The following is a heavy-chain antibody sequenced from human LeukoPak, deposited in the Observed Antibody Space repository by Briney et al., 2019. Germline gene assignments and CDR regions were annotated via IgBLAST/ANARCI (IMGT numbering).Heavy chain of an antibody. D-gene: IGHD4-17*01. J-gene: IGHJ4*02. CDR1: GFTFDDYA. V-gene: IGHV3-43D*04. Sequence: GGSLRLSCAASGFTFDDYAMHWVRQAPGKGLEWASLISWDGGSTYYADSVKGRFTISRDNSKNSLYLQMNSLRAEDTALYYCAKWGGDYGGGFDYWGQGTLVTVSS. CDR3: AKWGGDYGGGFDY. CDR2: ISWDGGST.